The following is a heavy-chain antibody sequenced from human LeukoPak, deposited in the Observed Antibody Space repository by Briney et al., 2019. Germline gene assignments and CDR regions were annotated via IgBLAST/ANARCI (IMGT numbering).Heavy chain of an antibody. CDR1: GFIFSSYA. Sequence: GTSLRLSCAASGFIFSSYAMDWVRQAPGKGLEWVAIISYDGTTKYYSDSVKDRFTISRDNSGNTLYLQMNNLRSEDTAVYYCARDCGVRPYIWFESWGQGTLVSVSS. J-gene: IGHJ5*01. CDR2: ISYDGTTK. D-gene: IGHD6-25*01. CDR3: ARDCGVRPYIWFES. V-gene: IGHV3-30-3*01.